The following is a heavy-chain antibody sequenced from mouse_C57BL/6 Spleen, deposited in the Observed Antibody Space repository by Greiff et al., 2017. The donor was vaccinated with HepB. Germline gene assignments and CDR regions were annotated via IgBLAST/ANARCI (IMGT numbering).Heavy chain of an antibody. J-gene: IGHJ3*01. V-gene: IGHV3-6*01. D-gene: IGHD4-1*02. CDR2: ISYDGSN. CDR3: ASPINWDGDWFAY. CDR1: GYSITSGYY. Sequence: ESGPGLVKPSQSLSLTCSVTGYSITSGYYWNWIRQFPGNKLEWMGYISYDGSNNYNPSLKNRIPITRDTSKNQFFLKLNSVTTEDTATYCCASPINWDGDWFAYWDQGTLVTVSA.